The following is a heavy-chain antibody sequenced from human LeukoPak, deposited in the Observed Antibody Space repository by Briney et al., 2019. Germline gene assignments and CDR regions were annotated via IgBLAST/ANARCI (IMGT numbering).Heavy chain of an antibody. CDR1: GLTFSSYS. V-gene: IGHV3-30*03. CDR3: ARDSSDY. CDR2: ISYDGSKK. Sequence: PGGSLRLSCAASGLTFSSYSMNWVRQAPGKGLEWVAVISYDGSKKAVSVKGRFTISRDNSKNTLYLQMTSLRAEDTAVYYCARDSSDYWGQGTLVTVSS. J-gene: IGHJ4*02.